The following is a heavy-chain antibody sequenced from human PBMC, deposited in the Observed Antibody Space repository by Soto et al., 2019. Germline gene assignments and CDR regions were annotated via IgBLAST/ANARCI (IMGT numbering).Heavy chain of an antibody. D-gene: IGHD3-22*01. CDR2: IIPIFGTA. CDR3: ARDYANRRHYYEVKNWFDP. J-gene: IGHJ5*02. Sequence: ASVKVSCKASGGTFSSYAISWVRQAPGQGLEWMGGIIPIFGTANYAQKFQGRVTITADESTSTAYMELSSLRSEDTAVYYCARDYANRRHYYEVKNWFDPWGQGTLVTVSS. CDR1: GGTFSSYA. V-gene: IGHV1-69*13.